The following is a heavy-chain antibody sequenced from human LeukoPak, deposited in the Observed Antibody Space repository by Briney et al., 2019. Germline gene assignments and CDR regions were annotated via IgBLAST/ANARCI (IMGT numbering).Heavy chain of an antibody. CDR2: INPSGGST. Sequence: GASVKVSCKASGYTFTSYYMHWVRQAPGQGLEWMGIINPSGGSTSYAQKFQGRVTMTRVMSTSTVYMELSSLRSEDTAVYYCARADCSSTSCYRSWFDPWGQGTLVTVSS. D-gene: IGHD2-2*01. CDR1: GYTFTSYY. CDR3: ARADCSSTSCYRSWFDP. J-gene: IGHJ5*02. V-gene: IGHV1-46*01.